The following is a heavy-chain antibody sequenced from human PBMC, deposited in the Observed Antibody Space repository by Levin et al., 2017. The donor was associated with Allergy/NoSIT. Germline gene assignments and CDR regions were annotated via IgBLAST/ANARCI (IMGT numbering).Heavy chain of an antibody. D-gene: IGHD3-3*01. Sequence: GGSLRLSCAASGFTFSDYYMSWIRQAPGKGLEWVSYISSSGSTIYYADSVKGRFTISRDNAKNSLYLQMNSLRAEDTAVYYCARVYDFPHYYYYGMDVWGQGTTVTVSS. V-gene: IGHV3-11*01. CDR2: ISSSGSTI. CDR1: GFTFSDYY. J-gene: IGHJ6*02. CDR3: ARVYDFPHYYYYGMDV.